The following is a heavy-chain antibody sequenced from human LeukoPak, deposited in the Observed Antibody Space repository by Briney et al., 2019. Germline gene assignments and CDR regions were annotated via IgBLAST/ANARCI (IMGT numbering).Heavy chain of an antibody. Sequence: GGSLRLSCAASGFSFSSFAMTWIRQAPGKGLEWVSAISGSDDRKYYADPVKGRLIISRDNSKNTLYLQMNSLRAEATAVYYCTTEYYDFWSGSTRGYWGQGTLVTVSS. CDR1: GFSFSSFA. D-gene: IGHD3-3*01. CDR3: TTEYYDFWSGSTRGY. J-gene: IGHJ4*02. V-gene: IGHV3-23*01. CDR2: ISGSDDRK.